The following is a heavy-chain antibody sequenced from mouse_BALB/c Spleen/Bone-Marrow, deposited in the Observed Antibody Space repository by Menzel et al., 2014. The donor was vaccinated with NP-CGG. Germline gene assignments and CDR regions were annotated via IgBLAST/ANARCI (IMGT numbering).Heavy chain of an antibody. D-gene: IGHD1-1*01. J-gene: IGHJ3*01. CDR2: INPDSSTI. Sequence: EVKLMESGGGLVQPGGSLKLSCAASGFDFSRYWMSWVRQAPGKGLEWIGEINPDSSTINYTPSLKDKFIIPRDNAKNTLYLQMSKVRSEDTALYYCARLGYYGALAYWGQGTLVTVSA. CDR1: GFDFSRYW. V-gene: IGHV4-1*02. CDR3: ARLGYYGALAY.